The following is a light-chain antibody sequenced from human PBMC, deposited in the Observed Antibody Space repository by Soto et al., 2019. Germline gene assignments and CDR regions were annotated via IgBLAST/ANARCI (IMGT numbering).Light chain of an antibody. Sequence: EIVLTQSPATLSLSPGERATLSCRASQSVSSYFAWYQQKPGQAPRLLIFDASNRATGIPARVSGSGSGTDFTLTISSLEPEDFAVYCCQQRSTLPSLTFGGGTKVETK. V-gene: IGKV3-11*01. CDR3: QQRSTLPSLT. CDR1: QSVSSY. CDR2: DAS. J-gene: IGKJ4*01.